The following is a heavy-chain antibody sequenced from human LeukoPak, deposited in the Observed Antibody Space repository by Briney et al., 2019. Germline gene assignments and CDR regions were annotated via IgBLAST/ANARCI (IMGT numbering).Heavy chain of an antibody. Sequence: GGSLRLSCAGSGFTFSNYSINWVRQAPGEGLGWVSSISPSSHYIYYADSVRGRFTISRDNARNSLYLQMNSLRDEDTAVYYCARDRHTAMVYYYYYMDVWGTGTTVTVSS. V-gene: IGHV3-21*04. J-gene: IGHJ6*03. CDR1: GFTFSNYS. CDR2: ISPSSHYI. D-gene: IGHD5-18*01. CDR3: ARDRHTAMVYYYYYMDV.